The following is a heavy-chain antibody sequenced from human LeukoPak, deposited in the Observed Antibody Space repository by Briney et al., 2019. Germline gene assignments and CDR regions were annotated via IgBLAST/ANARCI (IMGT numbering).Heavy chain of an antibody. Sequence: ASVKVSCKASGYTFTGYYMHWVRQAPGQGLEWMGWINPNSGGTNYAQKFQGRVTITRDTSASTAYMELSSLRSEDMAVYYCARGLSSSWIDYWGQGTLVTVSS. D-gene: IGHD6-13*01. J-gene: IGHJ4*02. CDR3: ARGLSSSWIDY. V-gene: IGHV1-2*02. CDR2: INPNSGGT. CDR1: GYTFTGYY.